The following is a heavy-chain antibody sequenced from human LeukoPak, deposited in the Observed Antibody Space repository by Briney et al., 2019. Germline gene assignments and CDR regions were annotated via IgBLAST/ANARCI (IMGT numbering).Heavy chain of an antibody. D-gene: IGHD3-9*01. Sequence: PGGSLRLSCAASGFTFSSYGMSWVRQAPGKGLEWVSAISGSGGSTYYADSVKGRFTISRDNSKNTLCLQMNSLRAEDTAVYYCAKGPNYDILTGWRKTHNAFDIWGQGTMVTASS. V-gene: IGHV3-23*01. CDR1: GFTFSSYG. CDR3: AKGPNYDILTGWRKTHNAFDI. CDR2: ISGSGGST. J-gene: IGHJ3*02.